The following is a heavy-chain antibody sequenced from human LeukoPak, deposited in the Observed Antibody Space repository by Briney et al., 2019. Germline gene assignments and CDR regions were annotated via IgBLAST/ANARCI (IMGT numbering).Heavy chain of an antibody. V-gene: IGHV3-23*01. CDR2: ISARDGST. CDR3: AKLLNDYGDYYFDY. Sequence: GGSLRLSCAASGFTFSTYGMHWVRQAPGQGLDWVSAISARDGSTYYADSVKGRFTISRDNSKNTLYLQMNSLRAEDTAVYYCAKLLNDYGDYYFDYWGQGTLVTVSS. D-gene: IGHD4-17*01. CDR1: GFTFSTYG. J-gene: IGHJ4*02.